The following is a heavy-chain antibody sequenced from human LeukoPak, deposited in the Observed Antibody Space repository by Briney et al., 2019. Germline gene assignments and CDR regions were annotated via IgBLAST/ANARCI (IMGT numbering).Heavy chain of an antibody. J-gene: IGHJ5*02. V-gene: IGHV4-59*12. CDR2: IYYGGST. Sequence: ETESLTCTVSGGSISSYYWNWIRQPPGKGLEWIGYIYYGGSTNYNPSHKGRVTMSVDTSKNQFSLKLTSVIAADTAVYYCARDLEEAAGDNWFDPWGQGTLVTVSS. D-gene: IGHD6-13*01. CDR1: GGSISSYY. CDR3: ARDLEEAAGDNWFDP.